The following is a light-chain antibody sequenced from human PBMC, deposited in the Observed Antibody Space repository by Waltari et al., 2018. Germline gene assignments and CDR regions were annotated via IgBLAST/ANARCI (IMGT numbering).Light chain of an antibody. CDR1: QSVSTY. V-gene: IGKV3-11*01. J-gene: IGKJ4*01. CDR2: DAF. Sequence: EIVLTQSPATLSLSPGETATLSCRASQSVSTYLAWYQHKPGQGPRLLIYDAFNRATGIPARFSGSGSVTDFTLTISGLEPEDFAVYFCQQRSHLVTFGGGTKVEIK. CDR3: QQRSHLVT.